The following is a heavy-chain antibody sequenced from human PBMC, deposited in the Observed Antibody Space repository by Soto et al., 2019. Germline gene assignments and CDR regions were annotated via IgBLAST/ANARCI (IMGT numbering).Heavy chain of an antibody. D-gene: IGHD6-19*01. CDR1: GYTFTGYY. CDR2: INPNSGGT. Sequence: ASVKVSCKASGYTFTGYYMHWVRQAPGQGLEWMGWINPNSGGTNYAQKFQGRVTMTRDTSISTAYMELSRLISDDTAVYYCAREAYSSGYYYYGMDVWGQGTTVTVSS. CDR3: AREAYSSGYYYYGMDV. J-gene: IGHJ6*02. V-gene: IGHV1-2*02.